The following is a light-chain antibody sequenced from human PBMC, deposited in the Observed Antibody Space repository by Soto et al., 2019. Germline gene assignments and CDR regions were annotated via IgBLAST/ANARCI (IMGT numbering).Light chain of an antibody. V-gene: IGKV1-27*01. CDR1: QGISNY. Sequence: DIQMTQSPSSLSASVGDRVTITCRASQGISNYLAWYQQKPGKVPKLLIYAASTLQSGVPSRFSGSGSGTNFTLTISSLQPEDVETYYVQNYNSAPWTFGQGTKVEIK. J-gene: IGKJ1*01. CDR3: QNYNSAPWT. CDR2: AAS.